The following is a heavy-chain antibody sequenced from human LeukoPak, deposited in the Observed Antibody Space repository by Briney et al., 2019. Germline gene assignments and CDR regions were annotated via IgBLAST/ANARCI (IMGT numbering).Heavy chain of an antibody. V-gene: IGHV3-21*01. Sequence: PGGSLRLSCAASGFTFSSYSMNWVRQAPGKGLEWVSSISSSSSYIYYADSVKGRFTISRDNAKNSLYLQMNSLRAEDTAVYYCAREYCSGGSCYDYYYYGMDVWGKGTTVTVSS. CDR1: GFTFSSYS. J-gene: IGHJ6*04. D-gene: IGHD2-15*01. CDR2: ISSSSSYI. CDR3: AREYCSGGSCYDYYYYGMDV.